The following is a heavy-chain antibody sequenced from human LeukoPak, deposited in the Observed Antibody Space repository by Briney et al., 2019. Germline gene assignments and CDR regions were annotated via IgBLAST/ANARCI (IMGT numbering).Heavy chain of an antibody. CDR3: ARSGEGPARSITIFSRRRSRAFDI. J-gene: IGHJ3*02. CDR1: GGSISSYY. CDR2: IYYSGST. D-gene: IGHD3-3*01. Sequence: SETLSLTCTVSGGSISSYYWSWIRQPPGKGLEWIGYIYYSGSTNYNPSLKSRVTISVDTSKNQFSLKLSSVTAADTAVYYCARSGEGPARSITIFSRRRSRAFDIWGQGTMVTVSS. V-gene: IGHV4-59*01.